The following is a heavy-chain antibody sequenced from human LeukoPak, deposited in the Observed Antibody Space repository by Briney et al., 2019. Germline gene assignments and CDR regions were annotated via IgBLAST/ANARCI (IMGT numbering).Heavy chain of an antibody. CDR1: GFTVSSSY. CDR2: IFSGGST. D-gene: IGHD3-16*01. CDR3: ARGGQGGRYFYYGMDV. J-gene: IGHJ6*02. Sequence: PGGSLRLSCAASGFTVSSSYMNWVRQAPGKGLEWVSAIFSGGSTYYADSVRGRFTISRDNAKNTLYLQMNSLRAEDTAVYYCARGGQGGRYFYYGMDVWGQGTTVTVSS. V-gene: IGHV3-53*01.